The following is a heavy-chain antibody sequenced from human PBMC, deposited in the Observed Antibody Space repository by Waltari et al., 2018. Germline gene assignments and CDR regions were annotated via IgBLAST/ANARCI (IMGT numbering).Heavy chain of an antibody. J-gene: IGHJ5*02. CDR3: ARGWELLDWFDP. CDR2: IYHSGST. D-gene: IGHD1-26*01. CDR1: GYSISSGYY. V-gene: IGHV4-38-2*01. Sequence: QVQLQESGPGLVKPSETLSLTCAVSGYSISSGYYWGWIRQPPGKGLEWIGSIYHSGSTYYNPSLKSRFTISVATSKNQFSLKLSSVTAADTAVYYCARGWELLDWFDPWGQGTLVTVSS.